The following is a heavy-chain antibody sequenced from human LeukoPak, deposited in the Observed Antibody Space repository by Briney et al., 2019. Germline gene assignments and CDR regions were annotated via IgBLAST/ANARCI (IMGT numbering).Heavy chain of an antibody. J-gene: IGHJ4*02. CDR1: GFTFSSYA. D-gene: IGHD3-22*01. V-gene: IGHV3-64*01. CDR2: ISSNGGST. Sequence: GGSLRLSCAASGFTFSSYAMHWVRQAPGKGLEYVSAISSNGGSTYYANSVKGRFTISRDNSKNTLYLQMGSLRAEDMAVYYCARISSGYYFDYWGQGTLVTVSS. CDR3: ARISSGYYFDY.